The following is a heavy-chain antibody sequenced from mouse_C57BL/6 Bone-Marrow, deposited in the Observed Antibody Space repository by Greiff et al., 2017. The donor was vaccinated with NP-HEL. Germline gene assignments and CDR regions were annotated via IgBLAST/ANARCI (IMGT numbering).Heavy chain of an antibody. CDR3: TRGGYGSSYYFDY. CDR2: IDPETGGT. CDR1: GYTFTDYE. J-gene: IGHJ2*01. D-gene: IGHD1-1*01. Sequence: QVHVKQSGAELVRPGASVTLSCKASGYTFTDYEMHWVKQTPVHGLAWIGAIDPETGGTAYNQKFKGKAILTADKSSSTAYMELRSLTSEDSAVYCCTRGGYGSSYYFDYWGQGTTLTVSS. V-gene: IGHV1-15*01.